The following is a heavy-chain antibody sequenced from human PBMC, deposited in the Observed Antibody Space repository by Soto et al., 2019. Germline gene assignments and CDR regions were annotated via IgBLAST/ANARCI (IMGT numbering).Heavy chain of an antibody. CDR3: ARDPLVVSSSYYHRPFDY. V-gene: IGHV1-18*01. D-gene: IGHD3-22*01. CDR2: ISPYSGHT. J-gene: IGHJ4*02. Sequence: QVQLVQSGAEVKKPGASVRVSCKTSGYTFTTYGISWVRQAPGQGLEWVGWISPYSGHTNYEQKVQGRLTMTTDTSTSTAYMELRSLRSDDTAVYYCARDPLVVSSSYYHRPFDYWGQGTLVTVSS. CDR1: GYTFTTYG.